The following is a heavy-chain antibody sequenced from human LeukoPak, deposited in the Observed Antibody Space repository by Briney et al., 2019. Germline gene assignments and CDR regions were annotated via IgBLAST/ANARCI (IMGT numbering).Heavy chain of an antibody. CDR3: AKDQPTDGYNSI. J-gene: IGHJ4*02. V-gene: IGHV3-23*01. CDR1: GFIFSNYA. D-gene: IGHD5-24*01. CDR2: IDNPN. Sequence: GGSLRLSCEASGFIFSNYAMSWLRQAPGKGLEWVLTIDNPNYSADPVKGRLTISRENSRSTLFLKMDSLRAEDTAVYYCAKDQPTDGYNSIWGRETLVTVSS.